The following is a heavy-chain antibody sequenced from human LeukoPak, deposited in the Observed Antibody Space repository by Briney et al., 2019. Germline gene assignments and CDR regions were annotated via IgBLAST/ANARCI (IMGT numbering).Heavy chain of an antibody. J-gene: IGHJ6*03. D-gene: IGHD5-24*01. CDR2: IYSGGST. V-gene: IGHV3-53*01. CDR3: ARVDGYYYYYMDV. Sequence: GGSLRLSCAASGFTVSSNYMSWVRQAPGKGLEWVSVIYSGGSTYYADSVKSRFTISRDNSKNTLYLQMNSLRAEDTAVYYCARVDGYYYYYMDVWGKGTTVTVSS. CDR1: GFTVSSNY.